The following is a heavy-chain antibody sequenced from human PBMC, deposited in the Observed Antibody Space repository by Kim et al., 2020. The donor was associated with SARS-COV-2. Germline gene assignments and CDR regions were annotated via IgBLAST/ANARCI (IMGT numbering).Heavy chain of an antibody. Sequence: SETLSLTCTVSGGSISSSSYYWGWIRQPPGKGLEWIGSIYYSGSTYYNPSLKSRVTISVDTSKNQFSLKLSSVTAADTAVYYCARREIWSEADYYDSSGGWFEPWGQGTLVTVSS. CDR3: ARREIWSEADYYDSSGGWFEP. CDR1: GGSISSSSYY. CDR2: IYYSGST. D-gene: IGHD3-22*01. V-gene: IGHV4-39*01. J-gene: IGHJ5*02.